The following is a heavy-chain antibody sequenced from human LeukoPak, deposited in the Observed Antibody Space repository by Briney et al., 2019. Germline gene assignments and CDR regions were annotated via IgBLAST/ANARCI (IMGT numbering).Heavy chain of an antibody. V-gene: IGHV3-48*03. CDR3: ALLAVASDFDY. CDR2: IGSSGATI. J-gene: IGHJ4*02. Sequence: PGGSLRLSCAVSGFPFSIYEMNWVRQAPGKGLEWVSNIGSSGATIYYADSVKGRFSISRDNAKSSLYLQMNSLRGEDTAVYYCALLAVASDFDYWGQGALVTVSS. D-gene: IGHD6-19*01. CDR1: GFPFSIYE.